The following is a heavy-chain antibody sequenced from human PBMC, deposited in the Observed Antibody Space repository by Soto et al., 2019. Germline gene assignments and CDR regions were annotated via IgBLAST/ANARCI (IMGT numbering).Heavy chain of an antibody. Sequence: SETLSLTCAVSGGSISSGGYSGSWIRQPPGKGLEWIGYIYHSGSTYYNPSLKSRVTISVDRSKNQFSLKLSSVTAADTAVYYCASRYGEVPYYFDYWGQGTLVTVS. CDR2: IYHSGST. CDR1: GGSISSGGYS. CDR3: ASRYGEVPYYFDY. J-gene: IGHJ4*02. V-gene: IGHV4-30-2*01. D-gene: IGHD3-10*01.